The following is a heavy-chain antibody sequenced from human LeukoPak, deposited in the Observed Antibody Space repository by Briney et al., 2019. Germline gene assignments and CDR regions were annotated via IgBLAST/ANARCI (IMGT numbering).Heavy chain of an antibody. J-gene: IGHJ4*02. CDR1: GFTFSSYS. V-gene: IGHV3-21*01. CDR2: ISTSASYI. Sequence: KAGGSLRLSCAASGFTFSSYSMNWVRQAPGTGLEWASSISTSASYIYYADSVKGRFTISRDNAKNSPYLQMNSLRAEDTAVYYCARDLESYNSGGYYFGYWGQGTLVSASS. CDR3: ARDLESYNSGGYYFGY. D-gene: IGHD3-22*01.